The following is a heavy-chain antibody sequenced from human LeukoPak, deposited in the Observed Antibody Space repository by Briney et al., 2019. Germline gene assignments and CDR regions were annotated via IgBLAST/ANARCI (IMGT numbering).Heavy chain of an antibody. D-gene: IGHD6-13*01. V-gene: IGHV4-59*01. CDR1: GGSFSGYY. CDR2: TFYSGST. CDR3: ARVQHYYYYMDV. Sequence: SETLSLTCAVYGGSFSGYYWSWIRQPPGKGLEWIGYTFYSGSTSYNPSLKSRVTISVDTSKNQFSLKLSSVTAADTAVYYCARVQHYYYYMDVWGKGTTVTVSS. J-gene: IGHJ6*03.